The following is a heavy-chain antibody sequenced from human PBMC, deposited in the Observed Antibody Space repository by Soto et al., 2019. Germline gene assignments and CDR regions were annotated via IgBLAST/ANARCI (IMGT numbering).Heavy chain of an antibody. D-gene: IGHD2-2*01. CDR3: ARDKVPAAVVVPAAIGSYYYYGMDV. CDR1: GFTFSSYG. Sequence: GGSLRLSCAASGFTFSSYGMHWVRQAPGKGLEWVAVIWYDGSNKYYADSVKGRFTISRDNSKNTLYLQMNSLRAEDTAVYYCARDKVPAAVVVPAAIGSYYYYGMDVWGQGTTVTVSS. CDR2: IWYDGSNK. J-gene: IGHJ6*02. V-gene: IGHV3-33*01.